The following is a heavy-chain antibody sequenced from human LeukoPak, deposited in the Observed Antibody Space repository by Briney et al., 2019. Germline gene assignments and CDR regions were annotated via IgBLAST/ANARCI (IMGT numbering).Heavy chain of an antibody. Sequence: GRSLRLSCAASGFSFSDHSMHWVRQAPGKGLEWVAVIWYDGSDKYYADSVKGRFTVSRDNSNNTLYLQMNSLRGEDTGVYYCAKDPNNYGGNSDYFDYWGQGTLVTVSS. J-gene: IGHJ4*02. V-gene: IGHV3-33*06. D-gene: IGHD4-23*01. CDR2: IWYDGSDK. CDR1: GFSFSDHS. CDR3: AKDPNNYGGNSDYFDY.